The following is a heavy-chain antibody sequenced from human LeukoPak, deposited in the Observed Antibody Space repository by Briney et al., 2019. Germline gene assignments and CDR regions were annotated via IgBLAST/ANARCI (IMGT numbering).Heavy chain of an antibody. CDR2: IIPIFGTA. D-gene: IGHD3-3*01. Sequence: ASVKVSCKASGYTFTSYDINWVRQATGQGLEWMGGIIPIFGTANYAQKFQGRVTITTDESTSTAYMELSSLRSEDTAVYYCARALRHSDFWSGYYTEFDYWGQGTLVTVSS. V-gene: IGHV1-69*05. CDR3: ARALRHSDFWSGYYTEFDY. CDR1: GYTFTSYD. J-gene: IGHJ4*02.